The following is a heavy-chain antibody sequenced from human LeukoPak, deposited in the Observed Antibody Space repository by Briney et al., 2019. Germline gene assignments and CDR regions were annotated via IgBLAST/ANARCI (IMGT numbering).Heavy chain of an antibody. CDR3: ARGGVAAKYYFDY. CDR2: IFFTGTT. J-gene: IGHJ4*02. CDR1: GGSISPLY. Sequence: SETLSLTCTVSGGSISPLYWSWIRQPPGKGLEFTGYIFFTGTTNYNPSLKSRVTLSVDTSKNQFSLKLSSVTPADTAVYYCARGGVAAKYYFDYWGQGTLVTVSS. V-gene: IGHV4-59*11. D-gene: IGHD3-10*01.